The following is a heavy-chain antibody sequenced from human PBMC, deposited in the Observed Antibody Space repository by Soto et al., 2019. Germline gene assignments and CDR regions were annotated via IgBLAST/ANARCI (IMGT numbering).Heavy chain of an antibody. Sequence: LRLSCAASGFTFSSKGMSWVRQSPGKGLEWVSTISGSGDNTYYADSVKGRFAISRDNSKNTVSLQMNSLGAEDTAVYYCAIAGFGTFDLWGQGTMVTVSS. J-gene: IGHJ3*01. CDR2: ISGSGDNT. CDR1: GFTFSSKG. V-gene: IGHV3-23*01. CDR3: AIAGFGTFDL. D-gene: IGHD2-15*01.